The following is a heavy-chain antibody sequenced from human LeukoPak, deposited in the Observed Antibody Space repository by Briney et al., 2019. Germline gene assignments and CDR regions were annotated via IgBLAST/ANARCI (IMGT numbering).Heavy chain of an antibody. CDR1: GFTFSSYG. CDR2: IRYDGSNK. Sequence: GSLRLSCAASGFTFSSYGMHWVRQAPGKGLEWVAFIRYDGSNKYYADSVKGRFTISRDNSKNTLYLQMNSLRAEDTAVYYCAKEGYCGSTSCYTTPAEYFQHWGQGTLVTVSS. D-gene: IGHD2-2*02. J-gene: IGHJ1*01. V-gene: IGHV3-30*02. CDR3: AKEGYCGSTSCYTTPAEYFQH.